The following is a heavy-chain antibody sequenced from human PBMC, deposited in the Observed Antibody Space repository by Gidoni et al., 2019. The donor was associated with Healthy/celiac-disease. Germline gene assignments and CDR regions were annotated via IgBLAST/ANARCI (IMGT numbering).Heavy chain of an antibody. CDR2: ISWNSGSI. Sequence: DVQLVESGGGLVQPGRSLRLSCAASGFTFDDSPMHWVRQAPGKGLEWVSGISWNSGSIGYADSVKGRFTISRDNAKNSLYLQMNSLRAEDTALYYCAKALDSGSYPGADAFDIWGQGTMVTVSS. D-gene: IGHD1-26*01. V-gene: IGHV3-9*01. CDR3: AKALDSGSYPGADAFDI. J-gene: IGHJ3*02. CDR1: GFTFDDSP.